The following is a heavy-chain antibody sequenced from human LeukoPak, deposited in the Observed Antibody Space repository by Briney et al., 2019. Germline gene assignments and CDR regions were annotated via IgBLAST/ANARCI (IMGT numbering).Heavy chain of an antibody. J-gene: IGHJ4*02. CDR1: GGSISSSSYY. CDR3: ARSDLYYFDY. Sequence: ASETLSLTCTVSGGSISSSSYYWGWIRQPPGKGLEWIGSIYYSGSTYYNPSLKSRVTISVDTSKNQFSLKLSSVTAADTAVYYCARSDLYYFDYWGQGTLVTVSS. V-gene: IGHV4-39*01. CDR2: IYYSGST.